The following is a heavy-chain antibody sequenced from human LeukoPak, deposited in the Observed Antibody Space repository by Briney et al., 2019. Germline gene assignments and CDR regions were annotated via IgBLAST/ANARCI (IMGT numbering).Heavy chain of an antibody. CDR1: GFIVSNNY. CDR2: IHSDGSGGTT. V-gene: IGHV3-53*01. J-gene: IGHJ6*02. CDR3: ARDAKAAANRDYYYYGMDV. D-gene: IGHD6-25*01. Sequence: GGSLRLSCAASGFIVSNNYMSWVRQAPGKGLEWVSFIHSDGSGGTTYYAGAVKGRFTISRDNSKNTLYLQMNSLTVEDTAVYYCARDAKAAANRDYYYYGMDVWGQGTTVTVSS.